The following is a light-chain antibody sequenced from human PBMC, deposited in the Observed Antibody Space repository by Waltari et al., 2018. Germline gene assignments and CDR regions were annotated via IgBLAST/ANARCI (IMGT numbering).Light chain of an antibody. CDR2: GAS. CDR3: QQAFVEVS. CDR1: QSIVNW. V-gene: IGKV1-12*01. J-gene: IGKJ4*01. Sequence: DIQITQSPSSVSASVGDRVTITCRASQSIVNWLAWYQQRPGKAPKLLIYGASNLQGGVPSRFSGSGSVTDFTLTINILQPEDFATYYCQQAFVEVSFAGGTRVEIK.